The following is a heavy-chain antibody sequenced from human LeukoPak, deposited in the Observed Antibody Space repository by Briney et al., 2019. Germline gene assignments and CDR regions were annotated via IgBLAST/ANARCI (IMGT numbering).Heavy chain of an antibody. D-gene: IGHD4-11*01. CDR2: ISYDGSNK. CDR1: GFTFSSYA. CDR3: ATTAPYSNHIYFDY. Sequence: PGGSLRLSCAASGFTFSSYAMHWVRQAPGKGLEWVAVISYDGSNKYYADSVKGRFTISRDNSKNTLYLQMNSLRAEDTAVYYCATTAPYSNHIYFDYWGQGTLVTVSS. J-gene: IGHJ4*02. V-gene: IGHV3-30-3*02.